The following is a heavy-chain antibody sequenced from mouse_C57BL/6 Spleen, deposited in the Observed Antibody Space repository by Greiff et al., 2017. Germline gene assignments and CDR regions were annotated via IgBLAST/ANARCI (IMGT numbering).Heavy chain of an antibody. CDR1: GYSITSGYY. CDR3: ARGGITTDWFAY. V-gene: IGHV3-6*01. Sequence: EESGPGLVKPSQSLSLTCSVTGYSITSGYYWNWIRQFPGNKLEWMGYISYDGSNKYNPSLKNRISITRDTSKNQFFLKLNSVTTEDTATYYCARGGITTDWFAYWGQGTLVTVSA. J-gene: IGHJ3*01. CDR2: ISYDGSN. D-gene: IGHD2-4*01.